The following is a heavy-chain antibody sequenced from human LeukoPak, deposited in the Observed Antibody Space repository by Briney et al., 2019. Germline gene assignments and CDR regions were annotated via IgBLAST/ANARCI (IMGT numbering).Heavy chain of an antibody. CDR2: ITPKNGGT. V-gene: IGHV1-2*02. CDR1: GYTFTGYR. J-gene: IGHJ4*02. D-gene: IGHD1-1*01. Sequence: GASVKVSCTASGYTFTGYRLHWVRQIPGQGLEWMAWITPKNGGTNYAEKFQGRLTLTRDMSISTTYMELSSLRSDDTAVYYCATSGNTSYNDYWGQGTLVTVSS. CDR3: ATSGNTSYNDY.